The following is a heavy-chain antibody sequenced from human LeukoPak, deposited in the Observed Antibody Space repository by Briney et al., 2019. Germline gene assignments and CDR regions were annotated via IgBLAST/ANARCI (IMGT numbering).Heavy chain of an antibody. V-gene: IGHV1-69*13. J-gene: IGHJ6*02. Sequence: SVKVSCKASGYTSSSYDINWVRQAPGQGLEWMGGIIPIFGTANYAQKFQGRVTITADESTSTAYMELSSLRSEDTAVYYCATALPSIAARPGYYGMDVWGQGTTVTVSS. D-gene: IGHD6-6*01. CDR3: ATALPSIAARPGYYGMDV. CDR1: GYTSSSYD. CDR2: IIPIFGTA.